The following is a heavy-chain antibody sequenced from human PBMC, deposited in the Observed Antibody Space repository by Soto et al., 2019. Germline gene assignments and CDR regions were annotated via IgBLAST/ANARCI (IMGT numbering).Heavy chain of an antibody. J-gene: IGHJ6*02. CDR2: ISYDGSNK. V-gene: IGHV3-30-3*01. Sequence: QVQLVESGGGVVQTGRSLRLSCAASGFTFSSYAMHWVRQAPGKGLEWVAVISYDGSNKYYADSVKGRFTISRDNSKNTLYLQMNSLRAEDTAVYYCARDHVWGQGTTVTVSS. CDR3: ARDHV. CDR1: GFTFSSYA.